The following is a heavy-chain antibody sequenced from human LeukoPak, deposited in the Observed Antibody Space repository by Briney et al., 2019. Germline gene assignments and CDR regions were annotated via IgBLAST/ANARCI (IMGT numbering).Heavy chain of an antibody. Sequence: GGSLRLSCAASRFTFSACGMHWVRQAPGKGLESVAAISFDGSHKYYADSVKGRFTISRDNSMNTLYLQMNSLRAEDTAVYYCAKGTAVDRQYFENWGQGTLVTVSS. CDR3: AKGTAVDRQYFEN. J-gene: IGHJ4*02. CDR2: ISFDGSHK. D-gene: IGHD1-1*01. CDR1: RFTFSACG. V-gene: IGHV3-30*18.